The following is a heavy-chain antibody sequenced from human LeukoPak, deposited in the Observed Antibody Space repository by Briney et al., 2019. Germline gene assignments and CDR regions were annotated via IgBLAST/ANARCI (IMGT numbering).Heavy chain of an antibody. J-gene: IGHJ5*02. D-gene: IGHD3-22*01. CDR2: IYHSGST. CDR3: ARASDSSGYYYWFDP. CDR1: GGSISSSNW. Sequence: PSETLSLTCAVSGGSISSSNWWSWVRQPPGKGLEWIGSIYHSGSTYYNPSLKSRVTISVDTSKNQFSLKLSSVTAADTAVYYCARASDSSGYYYWFDPWGQGTLVTVSS. V-gene: IGHV4-4*02.